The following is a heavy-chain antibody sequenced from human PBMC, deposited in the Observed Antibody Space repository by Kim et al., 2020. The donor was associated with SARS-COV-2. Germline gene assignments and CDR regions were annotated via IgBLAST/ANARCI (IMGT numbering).Heavy chain of an antibody. V-gene: IGHV1-58*01. CDR3: AALDAFDI. Sequence: SGNTNYAQKFQERVTITRDMSTSTAYMELSSLGSEDTAVYYCAALDAFDIWGQGTMVTVSS. J-gene: IGHJ3*02. CDR2: SGNT.